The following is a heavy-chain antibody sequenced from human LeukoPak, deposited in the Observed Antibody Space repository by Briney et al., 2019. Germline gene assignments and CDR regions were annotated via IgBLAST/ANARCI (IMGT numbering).Heavy chain of an antibody. J-gene: IGHJ3*02. CDR1: GFTSSSYA. CDR2: INHSGST. D-gene: IGHD2-15*01. CDR3: ARESYCSGGRCYSIANDAFDI. V-gene: IGHV4-34*09. Sequence: LRLSCAASGFTSSSYAMSWIRQPPGKGLEWIGEINHSGSTNYNPSLKSRVTISVDTSKNQFSLKLSSVTAADTAVYYCARESYCSGGRCYSIANDAFDIWGQGTMVTVSS.